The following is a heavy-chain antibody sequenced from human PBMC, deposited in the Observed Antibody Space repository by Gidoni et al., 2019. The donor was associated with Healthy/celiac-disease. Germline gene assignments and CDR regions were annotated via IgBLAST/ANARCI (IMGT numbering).Heavy chain of an antibody. V-gene: IGHV4-39*01. CDR2: IYYSWRT. CDR1: GGSISSSSYY. CDR3: AGWELQPNEFDY. J-gene: IGHJ4*02. Sequence: QLQLQESGPGLVKPSETLSLTCTVSGGSISSSSYYWGWNRQPPGQGLEWIGSIYYSWRTDYNPALKSRGTISVDTSKNQFSLKLSSGTAADTAVDYGAGWELQPNEFDYWGQGTLVTVSS. D-gene: IGHD1-26*01.